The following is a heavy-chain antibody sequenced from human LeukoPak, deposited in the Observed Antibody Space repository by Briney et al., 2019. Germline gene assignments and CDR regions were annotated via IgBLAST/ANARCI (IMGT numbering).Heavy chain of an antibody. CDR1: GYTFTGYY. J-gene: IGHJ4*02. Sequence: ASVKVSCKASGYTFTGYYMHWVRQAPGQGLEWMGRINPNSGGTNYAQKFQGRVTMTRDTSISTAYMELSRLRSDDTAVYYCARDLEYQLPMGIWGQGTLVTVSS. CDR2: INPNSGGT. V-gene: IGHV1-2*06. CDR3: ARDLEYQLPMGI. D-gene: IGHD2-2*01.